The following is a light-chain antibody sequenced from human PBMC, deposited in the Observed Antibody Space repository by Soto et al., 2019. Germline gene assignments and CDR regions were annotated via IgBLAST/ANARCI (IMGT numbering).Light chain of an antibody. V-gene: IGLV2-14*01. CDR1: YSDIGGYNY. J-gene: IGLJ1*01. CDR3: SSYTSSSTYV. CDR2: EVS. Sequence: QSVLTQPPSASGSPGQSVTIPCTGTYSDIGGYNYVSWYQQHPGKAPKLMIYEVSNRPSGVSNRFSGSKSGNTASLTISGLQAEDEADYYCSSYTSSSTYVFGTGTKVTVL.